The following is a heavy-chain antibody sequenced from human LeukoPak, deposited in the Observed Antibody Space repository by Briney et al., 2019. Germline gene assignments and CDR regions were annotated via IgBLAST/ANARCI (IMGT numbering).Heavy chain of an antibody. V-gene: IGHV1-8*01. Sequence: APVKVSCKASGYTFTSYDINWVRQATGQGLEWMGWMSPNSDNTGYAQKFQGRVTFTRDTSISTAYMELRSLTSEDTAVYYCAGDYGGSSGWFDPWGQGTLVTVSS. J-gene: IGHJ5*02. CDR1: GYTFTSYD. CDR2: MSPNSDNT. D-gene: IGHD4-23*01. CDR3: AGDYGGSSGWFDP.